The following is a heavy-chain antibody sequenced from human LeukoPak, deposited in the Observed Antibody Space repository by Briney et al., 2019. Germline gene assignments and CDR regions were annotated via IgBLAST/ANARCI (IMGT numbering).Heavy chain of an antibody. V-gene: IGHV3-21*01. CDR1: GFTFSSYS. D-gene: IGHD1-26*01. Sequence: GGSLSLSCAASGFTFSSYSMNWVRQAPGKGLEWVSSISGSSTYIYYADSVKGRFTISRDNAKNSLYLQMNSLRAGDTAVYYCARPSPGATHDAFDIWGQGTMVTVSS. CDR3: ARPSPGATHDAFDI. J-gene: IGHJ3*02. CDR2: ISGSSTYI.